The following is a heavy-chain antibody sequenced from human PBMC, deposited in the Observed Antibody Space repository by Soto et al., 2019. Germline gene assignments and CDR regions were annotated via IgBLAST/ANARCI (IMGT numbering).Heavy chain of an antibody. Sequence: SETLSLTCTVSGGSISSSFWSWVRQPPGKGLEWFGYIYDSGNTNYNPSLKSRVSISIDTSKNQFSLKLSSVTAADTAVYYCARGRTRYYFDYWGQGTLVTVSS. V-gene: IGHV4-59*01. CDR3: ARGRTRYYFDY. J-gene: IGHJ4*02. CDR2: IYDSGNT. CDR1: GGSISSSF.